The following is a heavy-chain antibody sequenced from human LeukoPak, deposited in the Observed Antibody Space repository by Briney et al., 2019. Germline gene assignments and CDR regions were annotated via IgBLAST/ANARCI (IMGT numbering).Heavy chain of an antibody. Sequence: PGGSLRLSYAASGFIFDDYGMSWVRQAPGKGLEWVSGINWNGGSTGYADSVRGRFTISRDNAKNSLYLQMNSLRAEDTALYYCARRIVGATNWFDPWGQGTLVTVSS. CDR1: GFIFDDYG. CDR3: ARRIVGATNWFDP. J-gene: IGHJ5*02. V-gene: IGHV3-20*03. CDR2: INWNGGST. D-gene: IGHD1-26*01.